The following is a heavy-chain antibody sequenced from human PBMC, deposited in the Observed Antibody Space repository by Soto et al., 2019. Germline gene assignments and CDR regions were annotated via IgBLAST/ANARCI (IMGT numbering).Heavy chain of an antibody. J-gene: IGHJ6*03. V-gene: IGHV4-59*01. CDR2: IYYSGST. CDR3: ARVRGRYCSGGSCPGYYYYYMDV. Sequence: PSETLSLTCTVSGGSISSYYWSWIRQPPGKGLEWIGYIYYSGSTNYNPSLKSRVTISVDTSKNQFSLKLSSVTAADTAVYYCARVRGRYCSGGSCPGYYYYYMDVWGKGTTVTVSS. CDR1: GGSISSYY. D-gene: IGHD2-15*01.